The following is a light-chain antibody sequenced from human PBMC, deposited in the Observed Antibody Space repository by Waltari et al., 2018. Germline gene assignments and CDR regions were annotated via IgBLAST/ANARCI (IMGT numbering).Light chain of an antibody. CDR1: NIESKS. CDR2: YDS. V-gene: IGLV3-21*04. J-gene: IGLJ3*02. Sequence: YVVTQPPSVSVAPGQTATLTCGGENIESKSVNWYQQKPGQAPVLVMFYDSDRPSGRPERFSGSNSGNTATLTISGVEAGDEADYHCQVWDDTTDSGVFGGGTRLTVL. CDR3: QVWDDTTDSGV.